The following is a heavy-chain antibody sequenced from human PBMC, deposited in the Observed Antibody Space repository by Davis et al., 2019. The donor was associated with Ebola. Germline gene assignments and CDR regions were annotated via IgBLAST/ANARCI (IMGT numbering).Heavy chain of an antibody. CDR1: GYTFTSYA. Sequence: ASVKVSCKASGYTFTSYAMNWVRQAPGQGLEWMGWINTYSGKPTYAQGFTGRFDFSVDASVSATYLQITSLKPEDTAVYYCARHTSRATDYWGQGTMVTVSS. CDR2: INTYSGKP. D-gene: IGHD4-11*01. J-gene: IGHJ3*01. CDR3: ARHTSRATDY. V-gene: IGHV7-4-1*02.